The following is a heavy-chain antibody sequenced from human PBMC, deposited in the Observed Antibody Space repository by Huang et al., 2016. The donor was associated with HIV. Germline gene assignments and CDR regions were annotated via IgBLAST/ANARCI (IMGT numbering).Heavy chain of an antibody. D-gene: IGHD3-10*01. V-gene: IGHV4-34*02. J-gene: IGHJ5*02. CDR2: INHLGSP. CDR1: GGSLSGYY. Sequence: QVHLQLWGAGLLKSAETLSLTCAVYGGSLSGYYWSWLRQTPGKGLEWIGEINHLGSPNYNPSLKSRVSISMDGSKKQFSLKLRSISDADTAVYFCARDATKNPRGWFDPWGQGTLVTVSS. CDR3: ARDATKNPRGWFDP.